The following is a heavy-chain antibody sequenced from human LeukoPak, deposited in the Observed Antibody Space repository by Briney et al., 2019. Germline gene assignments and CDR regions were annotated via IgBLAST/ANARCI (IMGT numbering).Heavy chain of an antibody. D-gene: IGHD3-10*01. Sequence: GGSLRLPCAASGFTFSSYSMNWVRQAPGKGLEWVSYISSSSGTIYYADSVKGRFTISRDNAKNSLYLQMNSPRAEDTAMYYCANSIGGSGSYYAFEHWGQGTLVTVSS. CDR2: ISSSSGTI. V-gene: IGHV3-48*01. CDR1: GFTFSSYS. J-gene: IGHJ4*02. CDR3: ANSIGGSGSYYAFEH.